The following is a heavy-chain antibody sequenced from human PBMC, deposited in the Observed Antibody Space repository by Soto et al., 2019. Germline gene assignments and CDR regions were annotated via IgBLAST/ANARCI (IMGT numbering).Heavy chain of an antibody. CDR3: CRGPRPMIYSFGI. CDR2: IYYSGST. D-gene: IGHD3-16*01. J-gene: IGHJ3*02. Sequence: QVQLQKSGPGLVKPSQTLSLTCTVSGGSISSGDYYWSWIRQPPGKGLEWIGYIYYSGSTYYNPDLHGPVTXSXDXXQKPVPLNPNSGAAPDTAVDYRCRGPRPMIYSFGIRGQGAMVPVS. V-gene: IGHV4-30-4*01. CDR1: GGSISSGDYY.